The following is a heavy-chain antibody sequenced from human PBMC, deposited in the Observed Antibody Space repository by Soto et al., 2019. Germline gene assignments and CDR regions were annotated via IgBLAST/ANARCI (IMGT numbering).Heavy chain of an antibody. CDR3: ARSILVVTALGY. CDR2: INAGNGST. CDR1: GYTFTSYA. Sequence: QVQLVQSGAEEKKPGASVKVSCKASGYTFTSYAMHWVRQAPGQRREWRGWINAGNGSTKYSEKFQGRVTITRDTSASTAYMELSRLRSEDTAVYYCARSILVVTALGYWGQGTLVSVSS. J-gene: IGHJ1*01. D-gene: IGHD2-21*02. V-gene: IGHV1-3*05.